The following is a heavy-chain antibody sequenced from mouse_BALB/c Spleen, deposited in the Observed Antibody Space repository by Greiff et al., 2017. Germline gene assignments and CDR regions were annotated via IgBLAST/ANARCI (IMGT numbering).Heavy chain of an antibody. Sequence: VQLQQSGAELVRSGASVKLSCTASGFNIKDYYMHWVKQRPEQGLEWIGWIDPENGDTEYAPKFQGKATMTADTSSNTAYLQLSSLTSEDTAVYYCKATVVARYWYCDVWGAGTTVTVSS. CDR2: IDPENGDT. D-gene: IGHD1-1*01. V-gene: IGHV14-4*02. CDR1: GFNIKDYY. J-gene: IGHJ1*01. CDR3: KATVVARYWYCDV.